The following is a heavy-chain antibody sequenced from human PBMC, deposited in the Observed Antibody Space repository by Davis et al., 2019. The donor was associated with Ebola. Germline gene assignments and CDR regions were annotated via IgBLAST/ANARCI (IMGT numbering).Heavy chain of an antibody. D-gene: IGHD6-19*01. Sequence: PGGSLRLSCAASGFTFSISAMNWVRQTPGKGLEWVSGISGSGGSTYYADSVKGRLTISRDNSKSTLYLQMNSLRAEDTAVYYCAKRANVIGVPNTWFDFWGQGILVTVSS. J-gene: IGHJ5*01. CDR1: GFTFSISA. CDR3: AKRANVIGVPNTWFDF. V-gene: IGHV3-23*01. CDR2: ISGSGGST.